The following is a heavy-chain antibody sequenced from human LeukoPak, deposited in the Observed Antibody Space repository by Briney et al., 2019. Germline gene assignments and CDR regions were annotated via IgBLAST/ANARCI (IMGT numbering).Heavy chain of an antibody. CDR1: GGSISSYY. D-gene: IGHD6-13*01. J-gene: IGHJ5*02. Sequence: SETLSLTCTVSGGSISSYYWIWLRQPPGKGLEWIGDIFYSGKTNYNPSLKSRVTISVDTSKNQFSLKLTSVTAADTAVYYCARAAAAGIRGWFDPWGQGTLVTVSS. CDR3: ARAAAAGIRGWFDP. CDR2: IFYSGKT. V-gene: IGHV4-59*08.